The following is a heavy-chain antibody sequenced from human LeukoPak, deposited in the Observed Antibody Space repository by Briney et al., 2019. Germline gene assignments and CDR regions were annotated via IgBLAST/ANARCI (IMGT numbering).Heavy chain of an antibody. CDR2: IYYSGNT. CDR3: ARDRDYYGSGSSYFDY. V-gene: IGHV4-59*01. Sequence: SETLSLTCTVSGGSISSYYWSWIRQPPGKGLEWIGYIYYSGNTNYNPSLKSRVTVSIDTSKSQFSLKLTSVTAADTAMYYCARDRDYYGSGSSYFDYWGQGTLVTVSS. CDR1: GGSISSYY. D-gene: IGHD3-10*01. J-gene: IGHJ4*02.